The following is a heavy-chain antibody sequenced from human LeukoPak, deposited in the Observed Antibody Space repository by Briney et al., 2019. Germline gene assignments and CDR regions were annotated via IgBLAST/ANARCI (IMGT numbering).Heavy chain of an antibody. J-gene: IGHJ2*01. CDR2: IYDHGRT. V-gene: IGHV4-59*01. CDR1: GGSISY. D-gene: IGHD6-13*01. CDR3: ARGLAAAHSGAVFSDL. Sequence: SETLSLTCTVSGGSISYWTWIRQPPGKGLEWIGVIYDHGRTEYNPSLTSRVTISLDTSKTQLSLKLRSVNAADTAVYYCARGLAAAHSGAVFSDLWGRGNLVTVSS.